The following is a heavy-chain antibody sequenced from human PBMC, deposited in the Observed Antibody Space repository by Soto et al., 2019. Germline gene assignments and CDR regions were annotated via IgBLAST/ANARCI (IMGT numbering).Heavy chain of an antibody. D-gene: IGHD1-7*01. Sequence: QVQLQESGPGLVKPSQTLSLTCAISGDSVSSNSAAWNWIRLSPSRGLEWLARTYYRSRWYNDYAVSVRSRITVNPDTSKNQSSLQLTSVTPEDTAVNYCAGTTSHQWYYMDVWGKGTTVTVSS. V-gene: IGHV6-1*01. CDR3: AGTTSHQWYYMDV. J-gene: IGHJ6*03. CDR1: GDSVSSNSAA. CDR2: TYYRSRWYN.